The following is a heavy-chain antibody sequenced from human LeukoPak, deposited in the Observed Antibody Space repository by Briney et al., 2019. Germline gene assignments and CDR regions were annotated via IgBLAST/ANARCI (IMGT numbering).Heavy chain of an antibody. D-gene: IGHD6-19*01. CDR2: IKQDGSEK. CDR3: ARHYSSGWYRYFDY. CDR1: GFTFSSYG. Sequence: GGSLRLSCAASGFTFSSYGMHWVRQAPGKGLEWVANIKQDGSEKYYVDSVKGRFTISRDNAKNSLYLQMNSLRAEDTAVYYCARHYSSGWYRYFDYWGQGTLVTVSS. V-gene: IGHV3-7*01. J-gene: IGHJ4*02.